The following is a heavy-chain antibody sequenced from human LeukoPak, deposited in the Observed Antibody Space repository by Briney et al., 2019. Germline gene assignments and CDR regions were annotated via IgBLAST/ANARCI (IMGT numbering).Heavy chain of an antibody. CDR2: IIPILGIA. D-gene: IGHD3-22*01. Sequence: SVKVSCKASGGTFSSYAISWVRQAPGQGLEWMGRIIPILGIANYAQKFQGRVTITADKSTSTAYMELNSLRSEDTAVYYCASSYYYDSSGYPPGFDYWGQGTLVTVSS. CDR1: GGTFSSYA. J-gene: IGHJ4*02. CDR3: ASSYYYDSSGYPPGFDY. V-gene: IGHV1-69*04.